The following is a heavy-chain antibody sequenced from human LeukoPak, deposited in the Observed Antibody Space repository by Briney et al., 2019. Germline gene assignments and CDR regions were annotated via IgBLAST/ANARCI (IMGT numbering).Heavy chain of an antibody. D-gene: IGHD6-6*01. V-gene: IGHV1-2*02. J-gene: IGHJ4*02. CDR3: ARESSSSGSFDY. Sequence: ASVNVSCKASGYTFTGYYMHWVRQAPGQGLEWMGWINPNGGGTNYAQNFQDRVTMTRDTSINTAYMELSRLRSDDTSLYYCARESSSSGSFDYWGQGTLVTVSS. CDR1: GYTFTGYY. CDR2: INPNGGGT.